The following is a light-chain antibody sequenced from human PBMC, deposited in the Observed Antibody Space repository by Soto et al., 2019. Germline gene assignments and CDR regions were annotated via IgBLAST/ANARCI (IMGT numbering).Light chain of an antibody. CDR3: QQLIRFPTK. J-gene: IGKJ1*01. V-gene: IGKV1-9*01. CDR1: QGISNS. CDR2: LAS. Sequence: IQLTQSPSSLSASVGDRVTITCRASQGISNSLAWYQQKPGKAPKLLMYLASTLQSGVPERFSGSGSGTNFTLTISSLQPEDFATYYCQQLIRFPTKFGQGTKVDIK.